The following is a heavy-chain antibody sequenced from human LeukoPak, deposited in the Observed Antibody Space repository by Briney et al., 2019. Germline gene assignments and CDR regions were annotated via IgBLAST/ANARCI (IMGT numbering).Heavy chain of an antibody. V-gene: IGHV3-23*01. J-gene: IGHJ6*03. CDR2: ISNSGFST. Sequence: GGSLRLSCAASGFTFSSYAMSWVRQAPGKGLEWVSAISNSGFSTYYADSVKGRFTISRDNSRNTLYLQMNSLRAEDTAVYYCAKAERCTNGVCPYYYYYYMDVWGKGTTVTVSS. CDR3: AKAERCTNGVCPYYYYYYMDV. D-gene: IGHD2-8*01. CDR1: GFTFSSYA.